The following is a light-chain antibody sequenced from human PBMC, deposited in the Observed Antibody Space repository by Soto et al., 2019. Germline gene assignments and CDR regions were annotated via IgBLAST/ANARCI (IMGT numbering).Light chain of an antibody. CDR1: QSVARY. Sequence: DIQMNQSPSSLSASVGDRVTSTCRASQSVARYLNWYQQKPGGVPKLLIYAASTLEGGVPSRFSGSGAGTDFTLTISSLPPEDFATYYCLQSYSPPLTFGGGNKVEIK. CDR3: LQSYSPPLT. CDR2: AAS. V-gene: IGKV1-39*01. J-gene: IGKJ4*01.